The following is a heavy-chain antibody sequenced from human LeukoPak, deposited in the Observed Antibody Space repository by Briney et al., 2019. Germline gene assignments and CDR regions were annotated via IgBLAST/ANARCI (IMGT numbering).Heavy chain of an antibody. J-gene: IGHJ6*03. CDR2: ISSSGSNR. D-gene: IGHD5-18*01. CDR1: GFTFSSYE. V-gene: IGHV3-48*03. Sequence: GGSLRLSCAASGFTFSSYEMNWVRQGPGKGLEWVSYISSSGSNRYYADSVKGRFTISRDNAKNSVYLQMNSLRADDTAVYYCAKVGYSYGFYYYMDVWGKGTTVTVSS. CDR3: AKVGYSYGFYYYMDV.